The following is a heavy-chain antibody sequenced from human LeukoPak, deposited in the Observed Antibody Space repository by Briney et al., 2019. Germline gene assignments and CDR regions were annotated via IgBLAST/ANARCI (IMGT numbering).Heavy chain of an antibody. CDR3: ARGAPGYSSSWYRCWFDP. CDR2: ISSSSYI. Sequence: GGSLRLSCAASGFTFSSYSMNWVRQAPGKGLEWVSSISSSSYIYYADSVKGRFTISRDNAKNSLYLQMNSLRAEDTAVYYCARGAPGYSSSWYRCWFDPWGQGTLVTVSS. CDR1: GFTFSSYS. J-gene: IGHJ5*02. V-gene: IGHV3-21*01. D-gene: IGHD6-13*01.